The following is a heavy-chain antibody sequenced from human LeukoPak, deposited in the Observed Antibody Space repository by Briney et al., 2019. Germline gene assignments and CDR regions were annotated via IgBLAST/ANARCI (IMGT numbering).Heavy chain of an antibody. CDR3: TKDMMSGDGDYVFDY. V-gene: IGHV3-9*01. J-gene: IGHJ4*02. CDR1: GFTFDDYA. D-gene: IGHD4-17*01. CDR2: INWNSGHI. Sequence: GGSLRLSCAASGFTFDDYAMHWGRQTPGKGLEWVSTINWNSGHIVYADSVRGRFTISRDNAKNSLYLQMNSLRAEYSALYYCTKDMMSGDGDYVFDYWGRGTLVTVSS.